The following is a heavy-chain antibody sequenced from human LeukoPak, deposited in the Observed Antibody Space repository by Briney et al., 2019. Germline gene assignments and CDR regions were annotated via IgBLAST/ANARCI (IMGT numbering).Heavy chain of an antibody. CDR2: INHSGST. D-gene: IGHD5-12*01. Sequence: SETLSLTCAVYGGSFSGYYWSWIRQPPGKGLEWIGEINHSGSTNYNPSLKSRVTISVDTSKNQFSLKLSSVTAADAAVYYCARVGVAPISSYFDYWGQGTLVTVSS. CDR3: ARVGVAPISSYFDY. J-gene: IGHJ4*02. CDR1: GGSFSGYY. V-gene: IGHV4-34*01.